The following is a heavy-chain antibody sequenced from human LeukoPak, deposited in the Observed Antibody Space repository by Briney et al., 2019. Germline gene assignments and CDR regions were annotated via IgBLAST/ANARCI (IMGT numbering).Heavy chain of an antibody. CDR2: ISSSSSYI. V-gene: IGHV3-21*01. Sequence: GGSLRLSCAASGFTFSSYSMNWVRQAPGKGLEWVSSISSSSSYIYYADSVKGRSTISRDNAKNSLYLQMNSLRAEDTAVYYCARAPSKYDFWSGYHYYYMDVWGKGTTVTVSS. J-gene: IGHJ6*03. D-gene: IGHD3-3*01. CDR1: GFTFSSYS. CDR3: ARAPSKYDFWSGYHYYYMDV.